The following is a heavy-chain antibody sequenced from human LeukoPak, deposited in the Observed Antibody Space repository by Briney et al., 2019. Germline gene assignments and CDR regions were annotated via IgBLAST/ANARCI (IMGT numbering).Heavy chain of an antibody. J-gene: IGHJ4*02. CDR1: VFTFDDYA. D-gene: IGHD5-18*01. CDR2: ISWNSGSI. Sequence: PGRSLRLSCASSVFTFDDYAMHWVRQAPGKGLEVGSGISWNSGSIGYAESVKGRFTISRDNEKNSLYLQMNSLRAEDTALYYCAKDHDSDVDTAMVFDYWGQGTLVTVSS. V-gene: IGHV3-9*01. CDR3: AKDHDSDVDTAMVFDY.